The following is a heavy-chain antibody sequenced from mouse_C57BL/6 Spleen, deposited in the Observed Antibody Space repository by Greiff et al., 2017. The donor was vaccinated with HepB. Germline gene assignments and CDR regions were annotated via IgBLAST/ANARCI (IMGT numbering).Heavy chain of an antibody. CDR3: ARRRYYDYDLYYAMDY. V-gene: IGHV1-9*01. CDR2: ILPGSGST. CDR1: GYTFTGYW. D-gene: IGHD2-4*01. J-gene: IGHJ4*01. Sequence: LVESGAELMKPGASVKLSCKATGYTFTGYWIEWVKQRPGHGLEWIGEILPGSGSTNYNEKFKGKATFTADTSSNTAYMQLSSLTTEDSAIYYCARRRYYDYDLYYAMDYWGQGTSVTVSS.